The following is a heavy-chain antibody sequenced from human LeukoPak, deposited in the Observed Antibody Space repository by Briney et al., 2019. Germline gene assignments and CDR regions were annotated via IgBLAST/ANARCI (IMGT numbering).Heavy chain of an antibody. Sequence: ASVKVSCKASGYTFTSHDINWVRQAPGQGLEWMGWMNSNSGNTDSAQKFQGRLTMTRETSISTAYMELRSLTSDDTAVYYCARGSGSGGRDWFDPWGQGTLVTVSS. CDR2: MNSNSGNT. J-gene: IGHJ5*02. V-gene: IGHV1-8*01. CDR3: ARGSGSGGRDWFDP. CDR1: GYTFTSHD. D-gene: IGHD1-26*01.